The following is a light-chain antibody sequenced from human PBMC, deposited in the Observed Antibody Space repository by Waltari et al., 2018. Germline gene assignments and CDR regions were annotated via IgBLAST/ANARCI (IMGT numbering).Light chain of an antibody. V-gene: IGKV3-11*01. CDR3: QQRTNWL. CDR2: DAS. J-gene: IGKJ3*01. Sequence: EIVLTQSPATLSLSPGERAIFSCRASQSVDKFLAWYQQRPGQAPRLLIYDASKRATGIPARFSGSGSGTDFTLTISSLEPEDFAVYYCQQRTNWLFGPGTKVEI. CDR1: QSVDKF.